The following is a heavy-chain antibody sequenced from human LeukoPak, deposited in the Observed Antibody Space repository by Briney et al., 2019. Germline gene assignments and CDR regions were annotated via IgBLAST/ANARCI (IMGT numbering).Heavy chain of an antibody. CDR2: ISYDGSNK. CDR3: ARVTYGDYKYYFDY. CDR1: GFTFSSYG. J-gene: IGHJ4*02. D-gene: IGHD4-17*01. V-gene: IGHV3-30*03. Sequence: GRSLRLSCAASGFTFSSYGMHWVRQAPGKGLEWVAVISYDGSNKYYADSVKGRFTISRDNSKNTLYLQMNSLRAEDTALYHCARVTYGDYKYYFDYWGQGTLVTVSS.